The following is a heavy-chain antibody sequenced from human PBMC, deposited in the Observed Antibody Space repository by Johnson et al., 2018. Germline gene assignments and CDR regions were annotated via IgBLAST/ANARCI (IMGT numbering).Heavy chain of an antibody. CDR3: ARNAPIIRGISDQHDYYYMDV. CDR2: IEQDGREK. D-gene: IGHD3-10*01. V-gene: IGHV3-7*01. J-gene: IGHJ6*03. CDR1: EFTFSSYW. Sequence: VQLVQSGGGLVQPGGSLRLSCTASEFTFSSYWMTWVRQAPGRGLEWVANIEQDGREKNYVDSVKGRFSISRDNAKNSLFLQMNGLRAVDTAVYYCARNAPIIRGISDQHDYYYMDVLGKGTTVTVAS.